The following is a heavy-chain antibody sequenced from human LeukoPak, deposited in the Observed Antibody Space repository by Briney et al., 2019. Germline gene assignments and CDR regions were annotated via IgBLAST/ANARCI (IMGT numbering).Heavy chain of an antibody. D-gene: IGHD4-17*01. Sequence: PGGSLRLSCAASGFTFSGSALHWVRQAPGKGLEWVSAISGSGGSTYYADSVKGRFTISRDNSKNTLYLQMNSLRAEDTAVYYCAKPYGDYFYYYYYMDVWGKGTTVTISS. CDR1: GFTFSGSA. J-gene: IGHJ6*03. CDR3: AKPYGDYFYYYYYMDV. CDR2: ISGSGGST. V-gene: IGHV3-23*01.